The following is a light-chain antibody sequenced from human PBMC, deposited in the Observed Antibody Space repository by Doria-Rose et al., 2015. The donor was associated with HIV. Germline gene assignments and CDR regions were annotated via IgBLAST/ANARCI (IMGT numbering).Light chain of an antibody. J-gene: IGKJ1*01. V-gene: IGKV3-20*01. CDR3: HQYGTSWT. CDR1: QSFSSTY. CDR2: DGS. Sequence: TQSPDSLAVSPGERATLSCRASQSFSSTYLAWYQQKSGQAPSLLIYDGSTRATGIPDRFSASGSGTDFTLTINRLEPEDFALYYCHQYGTSWTFGQGTKVEI.